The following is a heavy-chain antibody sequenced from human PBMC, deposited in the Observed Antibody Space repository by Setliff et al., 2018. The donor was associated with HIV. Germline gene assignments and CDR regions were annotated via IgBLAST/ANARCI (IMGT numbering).Heavy chain of an antibody. CDR2: LNHSGNI. J-gene: IGHJ4*02. D-gene: IGHD3-3*01. V-gene: IGHV4-34*01. CDR3: ARDRTHSPLGPYYENDY. CDR1: GETFNDYF. Sequence: SETLSLTCAVYGETFNDYFWTWIRQSPGKGLEWIGELNHSGNINQNPSLKSGFTLSVDTSKNQFSLRLNSVTAADTAVYYCARDRTHSPLGPYYENDYWGQGTLVTVSS.